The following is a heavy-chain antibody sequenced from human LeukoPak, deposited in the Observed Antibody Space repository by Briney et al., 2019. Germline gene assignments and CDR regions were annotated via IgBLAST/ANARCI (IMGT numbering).Heavy chain of an antibody. J-gene: IGHJ4*02. CDR1: GFTFSSYA. Sequence: GSLRLSCAASGFTFSSYAMHWVRQAPGKGLEWVAVISYDGSNKYYADSVKGRFTISRDNSKNTLYLQMNSLRAEDTAVYYCARDLSYSSSSGVFDYWGQGTLVTVSS. V-gene: IGHV3-30*04. CDR3: ARDLSYSSSSGVFDY. CDR2: ISYDGSNK. D-gene: IGHD6-6*01.